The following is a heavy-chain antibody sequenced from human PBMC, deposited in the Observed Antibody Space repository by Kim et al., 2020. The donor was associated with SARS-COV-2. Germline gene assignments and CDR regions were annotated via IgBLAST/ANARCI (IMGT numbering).Heavy chain of an antibody. CDR3: AKDTGHGSQPFDY. J-gene: IGHJ4*02. D-gene: IGHD1-1*01. V-gene: IGHV3-23*01. Sequence: ADSVKGRFTISRANSKNTLYLQMNSLRAEDTAVYYCAKDTGHGSQPFDYWGQGTLVTVSS.